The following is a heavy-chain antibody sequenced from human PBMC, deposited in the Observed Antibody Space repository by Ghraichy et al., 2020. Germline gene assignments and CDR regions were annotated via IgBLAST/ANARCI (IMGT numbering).Heavy chain of an antibody. Sequence: GSLRLSCAASGFTFSSYSMNWVRQAPGKGLEWVSSISSSSSYIYYADSVKGRFTISRDNAKNSLYLQMNSLRAEDTAVYYCARDDDGSYYYGSGKLKPPIDYWGQGTLVTVSS. CDR3: ARDDDGSYYYGSGKLKPPIDY. J-gene: IGHJ4*02. D-gene: IGHD3-10*01. CDR2: ISSSSSYI. V-gene: IGHV3-21*01. CDR1: GFTFSSYS.